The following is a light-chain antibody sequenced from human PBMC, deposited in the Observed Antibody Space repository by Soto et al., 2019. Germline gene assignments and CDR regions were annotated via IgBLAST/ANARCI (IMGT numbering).Light chain of an antibody. CDR1: QSVSSSY. CDR3: QQYGSSPLP. Sequence: EIVLTQSPGTLSLSPGERATLSCRASQSVSSSYLAWYQQKPGQAPRLLIYGASSRATGIPDRFSGSGSGRDFTLTISRLEPEDFAVYYCQQYGSSPLPSGPGTKVDIK. V-gene: IGKV3-20*01. J-gene: IGKJ3*01. CDR2: GAS.